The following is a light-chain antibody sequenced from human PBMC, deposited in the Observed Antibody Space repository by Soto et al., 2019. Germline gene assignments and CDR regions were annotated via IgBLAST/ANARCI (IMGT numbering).Light chain of an antibody. CDR3: CSYAGSSGYV. J-gene: IGLJ1*01. Sequence: QSALTQPASVSGSPGQSITISCTGTRSDVGSYNLVSWYQQHPGKAPKLMIYEVSKRPSGVSNRFSGSKSGNTASLTISGLQAEDEADYYCCSYAGSSGYVFGTGTKLTVL. CDR2: EVS. V-gene: IGLV2-23*02. CDR1: RSDVGSYNL.